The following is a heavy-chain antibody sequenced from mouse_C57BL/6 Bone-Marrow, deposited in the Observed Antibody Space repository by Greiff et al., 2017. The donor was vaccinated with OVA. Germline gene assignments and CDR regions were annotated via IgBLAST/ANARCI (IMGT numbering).Heavy chain of an antibody. D-gene: IGHD2-1*01. CDR3: AREGDYGNSWCAY. V-gene: IGHV1-82*01. Sequence: QVQLQQSGPELVKPGASVKISCKASGYAFSSSWMNWVKQRPGKGLEWIGRIYPGDGDTNYNGKFKGQATLTADKSSSTAYMLLSSLTSEDSAVYFCAREGDYGNSWCAYWGQGTLVTVSA. J-gene: IGHJ3*01. CDR2: IYPGDGDT. CDR1: GYAFSSSW.